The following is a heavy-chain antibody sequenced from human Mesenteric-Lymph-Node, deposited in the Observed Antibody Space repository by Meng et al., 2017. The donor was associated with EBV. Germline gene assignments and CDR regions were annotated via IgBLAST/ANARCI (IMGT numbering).Heavy chain of an antibody. D-gene: IGHD4-17*01. CDR1: GGSISSYY. CDR2: IYYSGST. CDR3: ARDDYGDYISLF. Sequence: QVQLQGAGPGLVKPSETLSLTCTVSGGSISSYYWSWIRQPPGKGLEWVGYIYYSGSTNYNPSLKSRVTISIDTSKNQFSLKLSSVTAADTAVYYCARDDYGDYISLFWGQGTLVTVSS. V-gene: IGHV4-59*12. J-gene: IGHJ4*02.